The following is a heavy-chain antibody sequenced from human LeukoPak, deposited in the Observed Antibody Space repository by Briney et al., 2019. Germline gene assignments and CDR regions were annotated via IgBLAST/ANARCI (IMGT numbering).Heavy chain of an antibody. V-gene: IGHV3-7*01. J-gene: IGHJ3*02. CDR1: GFSFSSYS. Sequence: PGGSLRLSCAASGFSFSSYSMNWVRQAPGKGLEWVANIKQDGSEKYYVDSVKGRFTISRDNAKNSLYLQMNSLRAEDTAVYYCARDSVWQWHEDDAFDIWGQGTMVTVSS. CDR3: ARDSVWQWHEDDAFDI. CDR2: IKQDGSEK. D-gene: IGHD6-19*01.